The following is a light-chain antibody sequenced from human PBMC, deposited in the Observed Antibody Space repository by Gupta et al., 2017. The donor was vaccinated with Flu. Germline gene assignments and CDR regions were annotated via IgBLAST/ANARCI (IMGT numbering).Light chain of an antibody. CDR1: NEHSDYA. V-gene: IGLV4-69*01. CDR2: LNSDGSY. J-gene: IGLJ3*02. CDR3: QTWGADFWV. Sequence: QPVLTQSPSASASLGASVKLPSSLSNEHSDYAIAWLQQLPGKGPRYLMKLNSDGSYTSGDGIPGRFTGSSSGAERYLTISGLQSEDEGDYFCQTWGADFWVFGGGTKLTAL.